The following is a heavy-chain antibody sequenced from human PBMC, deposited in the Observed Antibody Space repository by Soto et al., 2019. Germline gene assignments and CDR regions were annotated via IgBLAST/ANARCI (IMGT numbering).Heavy chain of an antibody. J-gene: IGHJ3*02. CDR2: ISAYNGNT. CDR3: ASPYLDPGSEYGSGSSDAFDI. CDR1: GYTFTSYG. D-gene: IGHD3-10*01. V-gene: IGHV1-18*01. Sequence: ASVKVSCKASGYTFTSYGISWVRQAPGQGLEWMGWISAYNGNTNYAQKLQGRVTMTTDTSTSTAYMELRSLRSDDTAVYYCASPYLDPGSEYGSGSSDAFDIWGQGTMVTVSS.